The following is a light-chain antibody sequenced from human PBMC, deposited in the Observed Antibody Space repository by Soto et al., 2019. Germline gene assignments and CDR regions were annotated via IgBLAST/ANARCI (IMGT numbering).Light chain of an antibody. CDR3: SSYLGSSTLSGV. CDR1: TSDVGGYDY. V-gene: IGLV2-14*01. J-gene: IGLJ1*01. CDR2: DVS. Sequence: QSVLTQPASVSGSPGQSITVSCTGTTSDVGGYDYVAWYQQHPGKAPKLMIYDVSSRPSGVSNRFSGSKSGNTASLTISGLQAEDEADYYCSSYLGSSTLSGVFGTRTKVTVL.